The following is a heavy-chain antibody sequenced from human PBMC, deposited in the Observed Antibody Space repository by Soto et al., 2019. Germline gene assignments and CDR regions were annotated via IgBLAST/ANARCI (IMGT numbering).Heavy chain of an antibody. CDR1: GGSMHTYY. D-gene: IGHD2-2*01. CDR3: ARGSTRFDP. CDR2: IYSSGLT. V-gene: IGHV4-59*01. J-gene: IGHJ5*02. Sequence: KASETLSLTCTVSGGSMHTYYWSWIRQPPGKGLEWIAYIYSSGLTNYNPSLKSRVSISVDTSKNQFSLKLTSVTVADTAVYYCARGSTRFDPWGQGTLVTVSS.